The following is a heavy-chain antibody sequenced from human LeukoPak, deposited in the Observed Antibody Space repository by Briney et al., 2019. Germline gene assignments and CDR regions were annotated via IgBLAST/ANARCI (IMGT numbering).Heavy chain of an antibody. CDR1: GGSISSSSHY. D-gene: IGHD5-24*01. V-gene: IGHV4-39*01. Sequence: KPSETLSLTCTDSGGSISSSSHYWGWIRQPPGKGLEWIGTIYYSGTTSYNPSLKSRVAIFVDTSKNQFSLNLTSVTAADTAVYFCARSDERDGYGLFDYWGQGTLVTVSS. J-gene: IGHJ4*02. CDR3: ARSDERDGYGLFDY. CDR2: IYYSGTT.